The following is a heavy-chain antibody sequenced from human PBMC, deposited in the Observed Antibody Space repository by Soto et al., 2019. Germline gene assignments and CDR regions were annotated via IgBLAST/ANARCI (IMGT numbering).Heavy chain of an antibody. CDR3: ASLGGNYQPLAP. Sequence: SGTLSLTCAVSGGSIDSYYWTWILQPPGKGQEWIGYVYYTGTTTYSPSIKSRVTISVDTSMNQISLKLSSVTAADTPFYSCASLGGNYQPLAPWGPGTRVTVSS. CDR1: GGSIDSYY. V-gene: IGHV4-59*08. J-gene: IGHJ5*02. CDR2: VYYTGTT. D-gene: IGHD3-22*01.